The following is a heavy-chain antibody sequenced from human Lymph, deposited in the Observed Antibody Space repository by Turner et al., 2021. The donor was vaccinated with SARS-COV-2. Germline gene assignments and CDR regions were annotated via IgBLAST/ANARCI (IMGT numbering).Heavy chain of an antibody. CDR3: ARGGRPPWQWLGLGNFDY. D-gene: IGHD6-19*01. Sequence: VPLVESGGGLVKPGGPLRLSCVVLVFTFSSCSMNWVRQAPGKGLEWVSSITSSSSYIYYADSVKGRFTISRDNAKKSLYLQMNSLRAEDTAVYYCARGGRPPWQWLGLGNFDYWGQGTLVTVSS. J-gene: IGHJ4*02. CDR2: ITSSSSYI. V-gene: IGHV3-21*01. CDR1: VFTFSSCS.